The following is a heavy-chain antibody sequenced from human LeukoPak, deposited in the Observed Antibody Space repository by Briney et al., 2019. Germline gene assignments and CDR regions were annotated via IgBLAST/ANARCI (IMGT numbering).Heavy chain of an antibody. V-gene: IGHV4-59*01. CDR3: ARDKRLVTMVRGVMDYYYYGMDV. J-gene: IGHJ6*02. Sequence: SETLSLTCTVSGGSIGSYYWSWIRQPPGKGLEWIGYIYYSGSTNYNPSLKGRVTISVDTSKNQFSLKLSSVTAADTAVYYCARDKRLVTMVRGVMDYYYYGMDVWGQGTTVTVSS. CDR2: IYYSGST. D-gene: IGHD3-10*01. CDR1: GGSIGSYY.